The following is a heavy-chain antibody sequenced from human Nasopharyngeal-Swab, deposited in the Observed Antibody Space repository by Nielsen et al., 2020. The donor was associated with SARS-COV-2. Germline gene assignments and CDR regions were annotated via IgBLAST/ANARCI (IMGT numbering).Heavy chain of an antibody. CDR2: ISYDGSNK. CDR1: GFTFSSYG. Sequence: GESLKISCAASGFTFSSYGMHWVRQAPGKGLEWVAVISYDGSNKYYADSVKGRFTISRDNSKNTLYLQMNSLRAEDTAVYYCAKWDPFSGGYSSSWYPVGEFDYWGQGTLVTVSS. CDR3: AKWDPFSGGYSSSWYPVGEFDY. J-gene: IGHJ4*02. D-gene: IGHD6-13*01. V-gene: IGHV3-30*18.